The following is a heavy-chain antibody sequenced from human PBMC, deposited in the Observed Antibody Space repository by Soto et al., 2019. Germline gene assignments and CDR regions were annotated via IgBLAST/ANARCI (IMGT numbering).Heavy chain of an antibody. V-gene: IGHV1-69*12. CDR2: IIPIFGTA. Sequence: QVQLVQSGAEVKKPGSSVKVSCKASGGTFSSYAISWVRQAPGQGLEWMGGIIPIFGTANYAQKFQGRVTITADETTRTAHLELSSLRSEDPGVYYCAREAYYYGSGSYRRPPPRHFDYWGQGTLVTVSS. CDR3: AREAYYYGSGSYRRPPPRHFDY. CDR1: GGTFSSYA. D-gene: IGHD3-10*01. J-gene: IGHJ4*02.